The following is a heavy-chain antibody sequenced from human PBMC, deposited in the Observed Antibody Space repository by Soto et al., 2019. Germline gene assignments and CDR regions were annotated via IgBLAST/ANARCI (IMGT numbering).Heavy chain of an antibody. Sequence: AVKVSCKASGGTFSSYAISWVRQAPGQGXEWMGGIIPIFGTANYAQKFQGRVTITADESTSTAYMELSSLRSEDTAVYYCARGTASRTLYYYYYYGMDVWGQGTTVTVSS. CDR3: ARGTASRTLYYYYYYGMDV. J-gene: IGHJ6*02. D-gene: IGHD1-1*01. CDR1: GGTFSSYA. V-gene: IGHV1-69*13. CDR2: IIPIFGTA.